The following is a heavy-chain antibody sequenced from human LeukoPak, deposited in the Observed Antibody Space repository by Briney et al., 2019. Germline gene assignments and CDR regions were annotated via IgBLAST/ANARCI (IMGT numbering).Heavy chain of an antibody. CDR1: GFTVSSNY. Sequence: PGGSLRLSCAASGFTVSSNYMSWVRQAPGKGLEWVSVIYSGGSTYYADSVKGRFTISRDNSKNTLYLQMNSLRAEDTAVYCCARNPSSSWYPNWFDPWGQGTLVTVSS. D-gene: IGHD6-13*01. J-gene: IGHJ5*02. V-gene: IGHV3-53*01. CDR2: IYSGGST. CDR3: ARNPSSSWYPNWFDP.